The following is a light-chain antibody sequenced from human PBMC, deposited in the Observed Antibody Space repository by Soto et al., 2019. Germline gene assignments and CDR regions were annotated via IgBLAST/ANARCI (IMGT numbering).Light chain of an antibody. CDR1: QSISSY. J-gene: IGKJ3*01. CDR3: QQSYSTLVFT. CDR2: AGS. V-gene: IGKV1-39*01. Sequence: DIQMTQSPSSLSASVGDRVTITCRASQSISSYLNWYQQKPGKAPKLLIYAGSSLKSVLPSRFSGSRSGTDFTLTICSLQAEDFATYYCQQSYSTLVFTFGPGTNVYIK.